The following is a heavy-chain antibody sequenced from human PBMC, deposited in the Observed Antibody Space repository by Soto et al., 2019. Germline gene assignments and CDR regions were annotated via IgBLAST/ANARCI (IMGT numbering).Heavy chain of an antibody. Sequence: QVQLQQWGAGLLKPSETLSLTCAVYGGFVSSGSYYWSWIRQPPGQGLEWIGEMSHSGGNHFNPSLKSRVTISVDTSKNQFSLKISSVTAAATALYYCARVERGTATTVVYAFDIWGRGTMVTVSS. V-gene: IGHV4-34*01. CDR2: MSHSGGN. J-gene: IGHJ3*02. CDR3: ARVERGTATTVVYAFDI. CDR1: GGFVSSGSYY. D-gene: IGHD1-1*01.